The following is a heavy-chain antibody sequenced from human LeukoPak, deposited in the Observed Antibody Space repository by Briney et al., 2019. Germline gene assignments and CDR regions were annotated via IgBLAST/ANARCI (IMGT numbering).Heavy chain of an antibody. D-gene: IGHD3-10*01. Sequence: GSLRLSCAASGFTFSSYEMNWVRQAPGKGLEWIGSIYYSGSTYYNPSLKSRVTISVDTSKNQFSLKLSSVTAADTAVYYCARDPLGSGSYYKPFDYWGQGTLVTVSS. CDR2: IYYSGST. CDR1: GFTFSSYE. CDR3: ARDPLGSGSYYKPFDY. J-gene: IGHJ4*02. V-gene: IGHV4-39*07.